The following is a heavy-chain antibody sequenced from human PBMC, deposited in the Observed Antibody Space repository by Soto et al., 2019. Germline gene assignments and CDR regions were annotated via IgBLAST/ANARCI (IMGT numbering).Heavy chain of an antibody. CDR2: VKEDGSEL. V-gene: IGHV3-7*01. CDR1: GFNVMSYW. Sequence: GWSLRLSCAVSGFNVMSYWMSWVRQAPGKGLEWVASVKEDGSELYYLHSVRGRFSMTRDSAGNALHLTMNYLSAEDTGVYFCARDIGFDYVNWGQGIPVTVS. J-gene: IGHJ4*02. D-gene: IGHD3-16*01. CDR3: ARDIGFDYVN.